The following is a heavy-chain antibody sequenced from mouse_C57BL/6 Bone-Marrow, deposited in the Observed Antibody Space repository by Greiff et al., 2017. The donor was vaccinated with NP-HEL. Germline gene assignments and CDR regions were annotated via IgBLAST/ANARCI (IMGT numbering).Heavy chain of an antibody. CDR2: IDPSDSYT. V-gene: IGHV1-69*01. D-gene: IGHD1-1*01. Sequence: VQLQQPGAELVMPGASVKLSCKASGYTFTSYWMHWVRQRPGQGLEWIGEIDPSDSYTNYNQKFKGKSTLTVDKSSSTAYMQLSSLTSEDSAVYYCARETTVVDQDWYFDVWGTGTTVTVSS. CDR3: ARETTVVDQDWYFDV. CDR1: GYTFTSYW. J-gene: IGHJ1*03.